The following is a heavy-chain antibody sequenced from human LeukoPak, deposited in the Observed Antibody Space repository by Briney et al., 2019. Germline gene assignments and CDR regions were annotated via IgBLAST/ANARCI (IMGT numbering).Heavy chain of an antibody. Sequence: GGSLRLSCAVSGFTFSRYDMHWVRHVTGKGLEWVSGIGTAGDTYYPDSVKGRFTISRENAKNSLYLQMNSLRVGDTAVYYCARAKETYTYGRGAFDIWGQGTMVTVSS. D-gene: IGHD5-18*01. CDR2: IGTAGDT. CDR3: ARAKETYTYGRGAFDI. J-gene: IGHJ3*02. V-gene: IGHV3-13*01. CDR1: GFTFSRYD.